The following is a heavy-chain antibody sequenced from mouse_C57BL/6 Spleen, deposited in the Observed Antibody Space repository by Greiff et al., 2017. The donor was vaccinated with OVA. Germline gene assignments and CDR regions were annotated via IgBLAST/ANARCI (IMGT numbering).Heavy chain of an antibody. CDR1: GYTFTSYW. D-gene: IGHD1-1*01. V-gene: IGHV1-74*01. J-gene: IGHJ1*03. CDR2: IHPSDSDT. CDR3: ALNYYGSSDWYFDV. Sequence: VQLQQPGAELVKPGASVKVSCKASGYTFTSYWMHWVKQRPGQGLEWIGRIHPSDSDTNYNQKFKGKATLTVDKSSSTAYMQLSSLTSEDSAVYYCALNYYGSSDWYFDVWGTGTTVTVSS.